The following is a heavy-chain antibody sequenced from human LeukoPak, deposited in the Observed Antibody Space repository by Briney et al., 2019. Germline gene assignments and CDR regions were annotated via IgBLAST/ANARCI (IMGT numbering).Heavy chain of an antibody. J-gene: IGHJ5*02. CDR1: GYTFTGYY. D-gene: IGHD6-13*01. Sequence: ASVKVSCKASGYTFTGYYMRWVRQAPGQGLEWMGRINPNSGGTNYAQKFQGRVTMTRDTSISTAYMELSRLRSDDTAVYYCARGALLRRQQLVRVNWFDPWGQGTLVTVSS. V-gene: IGHV1-2*06. CDR2: INPNSGGT. CDR3: ARGALLRRQQLVRVNWFDP.